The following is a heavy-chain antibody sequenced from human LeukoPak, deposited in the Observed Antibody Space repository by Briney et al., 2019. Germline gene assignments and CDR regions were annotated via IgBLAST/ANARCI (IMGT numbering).Heavy chain of an antibody. V-gene: IGHV1-18*01. J-gene: IGHJ4*02. CDR2: ISAYNGNT. Sequence: ASVKVSCKASGYTFTSYGISWVRQAPGQGLEWMGWISAYNGNTNYAQKLQGRVTMTTDTSTSTAYMELRSLRSGDTAVYYCARGGKGYSGYDSPFDYWGQGTLVTVSS. CDR3: ARGGKGYSGYDSPFDY. CDR1: GYTFTSYG. D-gene: IGHD5-12*01.